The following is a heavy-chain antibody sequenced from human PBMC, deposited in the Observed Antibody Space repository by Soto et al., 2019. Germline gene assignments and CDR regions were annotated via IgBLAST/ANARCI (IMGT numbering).Heavy chain of an antibody. D-gene: IGHD3-22*01. CDR1: GFTFSTYS. J-gene: IGHJ4*02. V-gene: IGHV3-48*01. CDR3: ARHTYYYDSSGPPAY. Sequence: SLRLSCAASGFTFSTYSMNWVRQAPGKGLEWVSYISSSSSTIFYTDSVKGRFTVSRDNAKNSLYLQMNSLRAEDTAVYYCARHTYYYDSSGPPAYWGQGTLVTVSS. CDR2: ISSSSSTI.